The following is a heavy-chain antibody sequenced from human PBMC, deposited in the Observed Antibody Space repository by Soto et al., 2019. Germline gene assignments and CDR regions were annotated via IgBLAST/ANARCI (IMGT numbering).Heavy chain of an antibody. J-gene: IGHJ3*01. Sequence: QFQLVESGGGVVQPGRSLRLSCAASGFSLKNYGVHWVRQPPGKGLEWVALISYDGDEKYYADSVKGRFSLSRDISTNTLYVPLSSLRVEDTAVYYCVKGHRGGGDLDAFDVWGQGTLVTVSS. CDR1: GFSLKNYG. CDR2: ISYDGDEK. D-gene: IGHD2-21*02. CDR3: VKGHRGGGDLDAFDV. V-gene: IGHV3-30*18.